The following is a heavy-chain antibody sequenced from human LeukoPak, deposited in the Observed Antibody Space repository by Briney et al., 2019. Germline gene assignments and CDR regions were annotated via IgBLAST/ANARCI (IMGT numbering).Heavy chain of an antibody. Sequence: PGGSLRLSCAASGFTFSSYWMSWVRQAPGKGLEWVANIKQDGSEKYYVDSVKGRFTISRDNAKSSLYLQMNTLRAEDTAVYYCARAGHVITMIVVLDAFDIWGQGTMVTVSS. V-gene: IGHV3-7*02. CDR3: ARAGHVITMIVVLDAFDI. D-gene: IGHD3-22*01. CDR1: GFTFSSYW. CDR2: IKQDGSEK. J-gene: IGHJ3*02.